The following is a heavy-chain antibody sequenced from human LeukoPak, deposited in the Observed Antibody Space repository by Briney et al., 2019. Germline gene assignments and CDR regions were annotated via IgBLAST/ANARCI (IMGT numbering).Heavy chain of an antibody. V-gene: IGHV4-39*07. D-gene: IGHD4-11*01. Sequence: PSETLSLTCTVSGGSNSSSSYYWGWIRQPPGKGLEWIGSIYYSGSTYYNPSLKSRVTISVDTSKNQFSLKLSSVTAADTAVYYCARVNDYTYRGWFDPWGQGTLVTVSS. CDR2: IYYSGST. CDR1: GGSNSSSSYY. CDR3: ARVNDYTYRGWFDP. J-gene: IGHJ5*02.